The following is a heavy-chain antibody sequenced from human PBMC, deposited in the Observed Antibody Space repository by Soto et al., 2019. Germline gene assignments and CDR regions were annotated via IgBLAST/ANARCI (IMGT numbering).Heavy chain of an antibody. CDR3: ARAIHGYNYRVDF. J-gene: IGHJ6*02. CDR2: ITPVFETP. CDR1: GGTFTSDA. Sequence: QVQLVQSGAEVKQPGSSVKVACKASGGTFTSDAISWVRQAPGQGLEWVGGITPVFETPNYAQKFQGRVTITADESTGTAYMELSSLRSEDTAVYYCARAIHGYNYRVDFWGQGTTVTVSS. V-gene: IGHV1-69*01. D-gene: IGHD5-12*01.